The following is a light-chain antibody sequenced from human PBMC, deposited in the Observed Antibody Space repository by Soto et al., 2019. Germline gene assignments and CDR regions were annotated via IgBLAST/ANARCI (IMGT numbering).Light chain of an antibody. Sequence: EIVLTQSPGTLSLSPGERATLSCRASQSVSSYLAWYQQKPGQAPRLLIYATSNRATGIPDRFSGSGSGPDFALTISRLEPEDFAVYYCQQYGSSSWSFGQGTKVDIK. CDR1: QSVSSY. V-gene: IGKV3-20*01. J-gene: IGKJ1*01. CDR3: QQYGSSSWS. CDR2: ATS.